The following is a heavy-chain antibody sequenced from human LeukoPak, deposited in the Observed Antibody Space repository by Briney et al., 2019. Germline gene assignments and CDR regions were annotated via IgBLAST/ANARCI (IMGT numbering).Heavy chain of an antibody. CDR1: GGSIGSGDYY. CDR3: ARHRKVYYDFWSGYYKGYFDY. V-gene: IGHV4-30-4*08. D-gene: IGHD3-3*01. CDR2: IYYSGST. J-gene: IGHJ4*02. Sequence: SQTLSLTCTVSGGSIGSGDYYWSWIRQPPGKCLEWIGYIYYSGSTYYNPSLKSRVTISVDTSKNQFSLKLSSVTAADTAVYYYARHRKVYYDFWSGYYKGYFDYWGQGTLVTVSS.